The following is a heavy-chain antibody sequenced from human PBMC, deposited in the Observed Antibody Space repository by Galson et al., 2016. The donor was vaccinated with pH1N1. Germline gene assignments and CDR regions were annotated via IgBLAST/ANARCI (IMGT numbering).Heavy chain of an antibody. Sequence: SVKVSCKASGYTFTDYYVHWVRQAPGKGLEWMEWINPNSDVTKYAQKFQDRVTMTRDTSINTAYMELSGLTSDDTAVYYCARDSKGGIPFHYWGQGTLVTLSS. CDR2: INPNSDVT. CDR1: GYTFTDYY. CDR3: ARDSKGGIPFHY. J-gene: IGHJ4*02. V-gene: IGHV1-2*02. D-gene: IGHD1-26*01.